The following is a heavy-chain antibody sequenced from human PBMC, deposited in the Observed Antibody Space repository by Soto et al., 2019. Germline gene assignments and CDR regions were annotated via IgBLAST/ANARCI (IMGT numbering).Heavy chain of an antibody. D-gene: IGHD2-15*01. J-gene: IGHJ4*02. CDR1: GGSISSSSYY. CDR2: IYYSGST. CDR3: ARHRLRKQLLLDFDY. V-gene: IGHV4-39*01. Sequence: SETLSLTCTVSGGSISSSSYYWGWIRQPPGKGLEWIGSIYYSGSTYYNPSLKSRVTISVDTSKNQFSLKLSSVTAADTAVYYCARHRLRKQLLLDFDYWGQGTLVTVSS.